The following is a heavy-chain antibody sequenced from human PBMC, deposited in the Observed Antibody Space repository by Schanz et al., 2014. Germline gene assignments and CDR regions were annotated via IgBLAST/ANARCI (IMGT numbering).Heavy chain of an antibody. CDR2: ISYDGRHK. J-gene: IGHJ6*02. CDR1: GFTFSNYG. CDR3: AKDDTQVNGMDV. V-gene: IGHV3-30*18. Sequence: QVQLVESGGGVVRPGRSLRLSCAASGFTFSNYGMHWVRQAPGKGLEWVAVISYDGRHKNYADSVKGRFTISRDNSKNTLHLQMNSLRVEDTAVYYCAKDDTQVNGMDVWGQGTTVTVSS.